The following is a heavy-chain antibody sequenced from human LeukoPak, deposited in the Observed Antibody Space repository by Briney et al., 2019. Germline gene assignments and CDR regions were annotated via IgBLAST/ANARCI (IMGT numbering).Heavy chain of an antibody. CDR1: GFTFSSYT. J-gene: IGHJ4*02. D-gene: IGHD2-21*02. V-gene: IGHV3-23*01. CDR3: AKDTCGADCYSHYDH. Sequence: GASLRLSCAASGFTFSSYTLSWVRQAPGEGLEWISAIRGSGTSTYYAASVKGRFTISRDNSRNTLYLQMNSLRAEDTAVYYCAKDTCGADCYSHYDHWGQGTLVTVSS. CDR2: IRGSGTST.